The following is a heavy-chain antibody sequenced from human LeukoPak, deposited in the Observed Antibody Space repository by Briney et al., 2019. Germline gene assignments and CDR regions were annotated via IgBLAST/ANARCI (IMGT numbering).Heavy chain of an antibody. CDR2: ISTMSNYI. D-gene: IGHD5-12*01. CDR1: GFTFSTYA. J-gene: IGHJ5*02. Sequence: GGSLRLSCAASGFTFSTYAINWVRQAPGKGLEWVSSISTMSNYIFYGDSVKGRFTISRDNAKNSVYLQMNSLRPEDTAVYYCSRDRLGGLDLWGQGTLVTVSS. V-gene: IGHV3-21*01. CDR3: SRDRLGGLDL.